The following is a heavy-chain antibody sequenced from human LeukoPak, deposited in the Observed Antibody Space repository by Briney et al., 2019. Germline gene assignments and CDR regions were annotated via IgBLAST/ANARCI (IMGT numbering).Heavy chain of an antibody. CDR1: GGTFSSYA. Sequence: SEKVSCKASGGTFSSYAISWVRQAPGQGLEWMGRIIPIFGTANYAQKFQGRVTITTDESTSTAYVELSSLRSEDTAVYYCARERDGYNYGVDYWGQGTLVTVSS. V-gene: IGHV1-69*05. J-gene: IGHJ4*02. CDR2: IIPIFGTA. D-gene: IGHD5-24*01. CDR3: ARERDGYNYGVDY.